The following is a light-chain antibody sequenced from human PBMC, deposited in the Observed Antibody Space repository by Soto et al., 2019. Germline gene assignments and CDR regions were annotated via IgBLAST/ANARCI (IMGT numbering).Light chain of an antibody. V-gene: IGKV2-24*01. CDR1: QSLVHSDGNTY. Sequence: DIVMTQTPLSSPVTLGQPASISCRSSQSLVHSDGNTYLTWFHQRPGQPPRLLIYPVSTRFSGVPDRFSGSGAGTDFTLTISRVEGEDVGVYYCMQAKEFPYTFGQGTKLEIK. CDR3: MQAKEFPYT. CDR2: PVS. J-gene: IGKJ2*01.